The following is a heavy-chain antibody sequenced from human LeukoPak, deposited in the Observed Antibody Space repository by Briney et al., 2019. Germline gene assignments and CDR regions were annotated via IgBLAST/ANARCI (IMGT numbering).Heavy chain of an antibody. J-gene: IGHJ3*02. Sequence: ASVKVSCKASGGTFSSYAINWVRQARGQGLEWMGGIIPIFGTAKYAQKFQGRLTITADESTSTAYMELSSLRSEDTAVYYCATDYGDQLLRLRSDAFDIWGQGTMVTVSS. D-gene: IGHD4-17*01. CDR2: IIPIFGTA. CDR3: ATDYGDQLLRLRSDAFDI. V-gene: IGHV1-69*13. CDR1: GGTFSSYA.